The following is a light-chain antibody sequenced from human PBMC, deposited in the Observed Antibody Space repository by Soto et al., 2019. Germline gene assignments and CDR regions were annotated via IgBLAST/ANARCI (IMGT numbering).Light chain of an antibody. V-gene: IGKV3-11*01. CDR2: DAS. Sequence: EIVLTQSPATLSLSPGERATLSCRASQSVSSYLAWYQQKPGQAPRLLIYDASTRATGITARFSGSGSGTDFTLTISILEPEDFAVYSCQQRSNWLTFGGGTKVEIK. J-gene: IGKJ4*01. CDR1: QSVSSY. CDR3: QQRSNWLT.